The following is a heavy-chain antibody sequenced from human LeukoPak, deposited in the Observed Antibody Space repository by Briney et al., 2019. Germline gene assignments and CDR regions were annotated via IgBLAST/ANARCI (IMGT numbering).Heavy chain of an antibody. D-gene: IGHD3-10*01. Sequence: GGSLRLSCAASGFIFSNSGMHWVRQAPGKGLEWVAVISYDGSNKYYADSVKGRFTISRDNSKNTLYLQMNSLRAEDTAVYYCARDSSRFEWTPRSPGDYWGQGTLVTVSS. V-gene: IGHV3-30*06. CDR2: ISYDGSNK. CDR1: GFIFSNSG. CDR3: ARDSSRFEWTPRSPGDY. J-gene: IGHJ4*02.